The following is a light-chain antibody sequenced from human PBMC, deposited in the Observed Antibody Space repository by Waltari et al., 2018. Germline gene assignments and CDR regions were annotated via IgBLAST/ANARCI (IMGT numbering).Light chain of an antibody. J-gene: IGKJ5*01. CDR1: HSVGTS. Sequence: EVVMTQSPATLSLSPGEGATLSCRASHSVGTSLAWYQQKPGRAPTFLIYGATTRATGVPARFSGSGSGTEFTLTISSLRSEDFAIYYCQQYDSWPRTFGQGTRLEIK. V-gene: IGKV3-15*01. CDR2: GAT. CDR3: QQYDSWPRT.